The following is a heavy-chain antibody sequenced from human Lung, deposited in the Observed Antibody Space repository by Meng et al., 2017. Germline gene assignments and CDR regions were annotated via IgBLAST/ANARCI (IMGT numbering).Heavy chain of an antibody. J-gene: IGHJ4*02. V-gene: IGHV1-18*01. CDR2: ISVHNGNT. CDR3: ARDLKPEGIATEYLDY. CDR1: GYTFIRHG. D-gene: IGHD6-13*01. Sequence: QGQGGQAGAEVRNPGAGVKGSCKTSGYTFIRHGITWVRQAPGQGLEWMGWISVHNGNTNYAEKFQGRVTMTTDTSTNTAYMELRSLTSDDTAVYYCARDLKPEGIATEYLDYWGQGTLVTVSS.